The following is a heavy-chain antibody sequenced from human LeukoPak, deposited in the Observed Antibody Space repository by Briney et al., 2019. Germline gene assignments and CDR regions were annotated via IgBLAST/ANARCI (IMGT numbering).Heavy chain of an antibody. CDR2: ISYDGGKN. CDR3: ATLEVVPAAILSEDWFDP. Sequence: GGSLRLSCAASGFTFSSFGIHWVRQAPGKGLEWVAVISYDGGKNYYADSVKGRFTISRDNSKNTLYLQMNSLRAEDTAVYYCATLEVVPAAILSEDWFDPWGQGTLVTVSS. V-gene: IGHV3-30*03. CDR1: GFTFSSFG. J-gene: IGHJ5*02. D-gene: IGHD2-2*02.